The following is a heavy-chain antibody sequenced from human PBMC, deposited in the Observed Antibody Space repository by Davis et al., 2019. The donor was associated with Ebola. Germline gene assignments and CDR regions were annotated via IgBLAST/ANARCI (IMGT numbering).Heavy chain of an antibody. CDR3: ARTGYSYSLFDY. Sequence: GESLKISCAASGFTFSSYGMHWVRQAPGKGLEWVAVIWYDGSNKYYADSVKGRFTISRDNSKNTLYLQMNSLRAEDTAVYYCARTGYSYSLFDYWGQGTLVTVSS. CDR1: GFTFSSYG. CDR2: IWYDGSNK. D-gene: IGHD5-18*01. V-gene: IGHV3-33*01. J-gene: IGHJ4*02.